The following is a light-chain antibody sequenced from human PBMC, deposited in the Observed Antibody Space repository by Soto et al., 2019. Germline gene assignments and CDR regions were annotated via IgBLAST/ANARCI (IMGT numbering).Light chain of an antibody. V-gene: IGLV2-8*01. Sequence: QSALTQPPSASGSPGQSVTISCTGTSSDVGGYNYVSWYQQHPGKVPKLMVYEVNKRPSGVPDRFSGSKSGNTASLTVSGRQAEDEADYYCTSYAGGNNVFGTGTKQTVL. CDR3: TSYAGGNNV. CDR2: EVN. J-gene: IGLJ1*01. CDR1: SSDVGGYNY.